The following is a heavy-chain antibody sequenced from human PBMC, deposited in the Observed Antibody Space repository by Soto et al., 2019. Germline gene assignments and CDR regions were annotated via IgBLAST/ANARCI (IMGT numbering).Heavy chain of an antibody. CDR1: GYTFTSHG. D-gene: IGHD3-16*02. V-gene: IGHV1-18*01. J-gene: IGHJ3*02. Sequence: QVQLVQSGGEVKKPGASVKVSCKASGYTFTSHGFSWVRQAPGQGLEWMGWISTYNGKTDYAEKFQGRVTMTADTRTNTGYMELRSLRSDDTAMNYCARLLTEGVTYREDAFDIWGQGTKVTVSS. CDR3: ARLLTEGVTYREDAFDI. CDR2: ISTYNGKT.